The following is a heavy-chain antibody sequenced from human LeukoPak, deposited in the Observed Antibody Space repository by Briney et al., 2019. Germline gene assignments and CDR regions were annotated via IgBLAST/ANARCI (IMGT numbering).Heavy chain of an antibody. J-gene: IGHJ6*03. V-gene: IGHV6-1*01. CDR2: TYYRSKWYN. CDR1: GDSVSSNSAA. CDR3: ARGVEAAHYYYYYMDV. D-gene: IGHD2-15*01. Sequence: SQTLSLTCAISGDSVSSNSAAWNWIRRSPSRGLEWLGRTYYRSKWYNDYAVSVKSRITINPDTSRNQFSLQLNSVTPEDTAVYYCARGVEAAHYYYYYMDVWGKGTTVTVSS.